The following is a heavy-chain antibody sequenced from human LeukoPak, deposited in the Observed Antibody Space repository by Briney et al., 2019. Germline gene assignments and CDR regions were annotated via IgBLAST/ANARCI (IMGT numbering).Heavy chain of an antibody. CDR2: INHSGST. Sequence: GSLRLSCTASGFTFSSYWMSWIRQPPGKGLEWIGEINHSGSTNYNPSLKSRVTISVDTSKNQFSLKLSSVTAADTAVYYCARGQGAWGEPNYDFWSGYSNWFDPWGQGTLVTVSS. V-gene: IGHV4-34*01. J-gene: IGHJ5*02. D-gene: IGHD3-3*01. CDR1: GFTFSSYW. CDR3: ARGQGAWGEPNYDFWSGYSNWFDP.